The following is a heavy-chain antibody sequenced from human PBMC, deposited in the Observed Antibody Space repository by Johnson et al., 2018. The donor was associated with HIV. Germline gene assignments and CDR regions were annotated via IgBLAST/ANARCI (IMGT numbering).Heavy chain of an antibody. J-gene: IGHJ3*02. CDR2: IGTAGDT. CDR1: GFIFSNYD. D-gene: IGHD2-8*02. V-gene: IGHV3-13*01. Sequence: EVQLVESGGGLVQPGGSLRLSCAASGFIFSNYDMHWVRQPTGKGLEWVSGIGTAGDTYYAVSVKGRFTISRDKSKNTLYLQMNILRADDTAVYYCPRDEEVMYAMGAFDIWGQGTMLTVSS. CDR3: PRDEEVMYAMGAFDI.